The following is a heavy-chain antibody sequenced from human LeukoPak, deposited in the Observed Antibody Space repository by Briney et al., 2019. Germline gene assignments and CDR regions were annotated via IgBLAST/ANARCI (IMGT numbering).Heavy chain of an antibody. J-gene: IGHJ4*02. V-gene: IGHV4-59*01. D-gene: IGHD5-18*01. Sequence: PSETLSLTCTVSGGSISDSYCNWIRQPPGKGLEWIAHVYYSGSTNYNPSLKSRVTISVDTSKSQSSLKLSSLTAADTAVYYCAILPRRGYSYGYDYWGQGTLVTVSS. CDR3: AILPRRGYSYGYDY. CDR2: VYYSGST. CDR1: GGSISDSY.